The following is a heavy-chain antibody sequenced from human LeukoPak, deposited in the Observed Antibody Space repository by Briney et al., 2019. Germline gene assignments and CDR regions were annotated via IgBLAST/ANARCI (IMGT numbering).Heavy chain of an antibody. CDR1: GFTFSSYS. CDR2: IYSTNSYI. D-gene: IGHD3-10*01. V-gene: IGHV3-21*01. Sequence: GGSLRLSCAASGFTFSSYSMNRVRQAPGKGLEWVSSIYSTNSYIYYADSVKGRFTISRDNAKNSLYLQMNSLRAEDTAVYYCARDQNYYGSGRGFDPWGQGTLVTVSS. CDR3: ARDQNYYGSGRGFDP. J-gene: IGHJ5*02.